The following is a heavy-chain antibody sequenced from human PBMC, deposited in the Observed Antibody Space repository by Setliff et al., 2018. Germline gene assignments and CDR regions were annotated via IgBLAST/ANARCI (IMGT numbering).Heavy chain of an antibody. CDR1: GGSISSMSYY. CDR3: GRVDFTMIQGGVGH. Sequence: SETLSLTCTVSGGSISSMSYYWSWIRQPPGKGLEWIGEINHSGTTTYNPSLKSRVTISVDTSRKQFSLRLTSVTAADTAVYYGGRVDFTMIQGGVGHWGQGTLVTVSS. V-gene: IGHV4-39*07. CDR2: INHSGTT. J-gene: IGHJ1*01. D-gene: IGHD3-10*01.